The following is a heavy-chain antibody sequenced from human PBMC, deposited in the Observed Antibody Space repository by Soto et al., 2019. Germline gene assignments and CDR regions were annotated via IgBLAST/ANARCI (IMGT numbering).Heavy chain of an antibody. Sequence: QVQLQESGPGLVKPSETLSLTCTVSGGSISSYYWSWIRQPPGKGLEWIGYIYYSGSTNYNPSLKSRVTISVDTSKNQFSLKLSSVTAAVTAVYYCARHHESWGQGTLVTVSS. CDR1: GGSISSYY. CDR3: ARHHES. CDR2: IYYSGST. J-gene: IGHJ5*02. V-gene: IGHV4-59*08.